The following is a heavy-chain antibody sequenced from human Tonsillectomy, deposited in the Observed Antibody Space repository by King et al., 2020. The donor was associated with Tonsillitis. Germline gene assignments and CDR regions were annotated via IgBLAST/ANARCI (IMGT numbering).Heavy chain of an antibody. CDR2: IYYSVST. CDR1: GYSISTSHW. Sequence: QLQESGPGLVKPPDTLSLTCAVSGYSISTSHWWGWIRQPPGKGLEWIGYIYYSVSTYYNPSLKSRVTMSVDTSKNQFSLKLSSVNAVDTAVYYCARAEKDQLLPNYYYYYYMDVWGKGTTVTVSS. V-gene: IGHV4-28*03. D-gene: IGHD2-2*01. CDR3: ARAEKDQLLPNYYYYYYMDV. J-gene: IGHJ6*03.